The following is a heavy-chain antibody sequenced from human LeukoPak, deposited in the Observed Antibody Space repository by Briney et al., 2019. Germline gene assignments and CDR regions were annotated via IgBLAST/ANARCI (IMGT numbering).Heavy chain of an antibody. Sequence: ASVKVSCKASDYTFTSYGISWVRQAPGQGLEWMGWISAYNGNTNYAQKLQGRVTMTTDTSTSTAYMELRSLRSDDTAVYYCARVPEISSSWYYGLYGSHAGYYFDYWGQGTLVTVSS. V-gene: IGHV1-18*01. CDR1: DYTFTSYG. CDR3: ARVPEISSSWYYGLYGSHAGYYFDY. D-gene: IGHD6-13*01. CDR2: ISAYNGNT. J-gene: IGHJ4*02.